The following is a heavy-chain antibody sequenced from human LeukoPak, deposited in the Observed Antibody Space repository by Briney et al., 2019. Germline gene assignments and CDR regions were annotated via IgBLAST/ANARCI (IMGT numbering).Heavy chain of an antibody. Sequence: AGYLRLSCAASGFIFSPYTMNWVRQAPGKGLEWVSSISSDITYIFYADSVKGRFTVSRDNAKNSLYLQMSSLRAEDTAVYYCARDRGYYFDYWGQGILVTVS. D-gene: IGHD5-24*01. V-gene: IGHV3-21*06. CDR2: ISSDITYI. CDR3: ARDRGYYFDY. CDR1: GFIFSPYT. J-gene: IGHJ4*02.